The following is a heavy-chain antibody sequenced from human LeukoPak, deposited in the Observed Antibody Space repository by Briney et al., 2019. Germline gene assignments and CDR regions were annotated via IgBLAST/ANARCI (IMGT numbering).Heavy chain of an antibody. CDR2: ISGRGGST. Sequence: GGSLRLSCAASGFTFSSYAMSWVRQAPGKGLEWVSAISGRGGSTYYADSVKGRFTISRDNSKNSLYLQMSSLRAEDTAVYYCAKSGARITMVRGVINYFDYWGQGTLVTVSS. J-gene: IGHJ4*02. V-gene: IGHV3-23*01. D-gene: IGHD3-10*01. CDR3: AKSGARITMVRGVINYFDY. CDR1: GFTFSSYA.